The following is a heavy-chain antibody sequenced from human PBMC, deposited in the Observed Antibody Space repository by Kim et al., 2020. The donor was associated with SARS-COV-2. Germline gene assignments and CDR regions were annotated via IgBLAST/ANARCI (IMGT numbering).Heavy chain of an antibody. CDR1: GYTFTSYG. CDR3: ARDREGTYYDFWSGYSYYYYGMDV. CDR2: ISAYNGNT. Sequence: ASVKVSCKASGYTFTSYGISWVRQAPGQGLEWMGWISAYNGNTNYAQKLQGRVTMTTDTSTSTAYMELRSLRSDDTAVYYCARDREGTYYDFWSGYSYYYYGMDVWGQGTTVTVSS. J-gene: IGHJ6*02. V-gene: IGHV1-18*04. D-gene: IGHD3-3*01.